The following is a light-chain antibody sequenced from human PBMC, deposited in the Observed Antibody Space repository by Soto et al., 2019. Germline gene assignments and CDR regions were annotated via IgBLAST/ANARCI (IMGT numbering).Light chain of an antibody. V-gene: IGLV2-14*01. Sequence: QSALTQPASVSGSPGQSITISCPGTRSDVGGYNYVSWYQLHPGKAPKLMIYEVSNRPSGISNRFSASKSGNPASLTISGLQAEDEADYYCFSDTSSTAYVFGTGTKLTV. J-gene: IGLJ1*01. CDR2: EVS. CDR1: RSDVGGYNY. CDR3: FSDTSSTAYV.